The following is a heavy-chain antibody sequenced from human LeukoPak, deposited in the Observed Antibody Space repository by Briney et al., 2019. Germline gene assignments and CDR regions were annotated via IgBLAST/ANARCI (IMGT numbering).Heavy chain of an antibody. CDR2: ISYDGSNK. Sequence: GRSLRLSCAASGFTFSSYAMHWVRQAPGKGLEWVAVISYDGSNKYYADSVRGRFTISRDNSKNTLYLQMNSLRAEDTALYYCAKSPERYYYDSTGYFEYWGQGTLVTVSS. D-gene: IGHD3-22*01. CDR1: GFTFSSYA. CDR3: AKSPERYYYDSTGYFEY. V-gene: IGHV3-30*18. J-gene: IGHJ4*02.